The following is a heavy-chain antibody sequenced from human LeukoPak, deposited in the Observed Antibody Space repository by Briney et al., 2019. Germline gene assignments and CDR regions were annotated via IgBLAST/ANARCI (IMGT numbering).Heavy chain of an antibody. V-gene: IGHV4-59*08. Sequence: PSETLSLTCTVSGGSISSDYWSWIRQPPGKGLEWIGYIFYSGSTTYNPSLESRVTISVDTSKNQFSLKLSSVTAADTAVYYCASLFDGVDVWGQGTTVTVSS. J-gene: IGHJ6*02. CDR1: GGSISSDY. CDR2: IFYSGST. CDR3: ASLFDGVDV.